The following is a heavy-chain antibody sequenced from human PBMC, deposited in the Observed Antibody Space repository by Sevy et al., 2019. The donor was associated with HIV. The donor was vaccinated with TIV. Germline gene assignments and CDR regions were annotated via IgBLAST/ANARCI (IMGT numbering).Heavy chain of an antibody. CDR1: GFTFSSYW. CDR3: ARDYPNNYHDSSGTNYYYGMDV. Sequence: GGCLRLSCAASGFTFSSYWMSWVRQAPGKGLEWVANIKQDGSEKYYVDSVKGRFTISRVNAKNSLYLQMNSLRAEDSAVYYCARDYPNNYHDSSGTNYYYGMDVWGQGTTVTVSS. D-gene: IGHD3-22*01. J-gene: IGHJ6*02. V-gene: IGHV3-7*01. CDR2: IKQDGSEK.